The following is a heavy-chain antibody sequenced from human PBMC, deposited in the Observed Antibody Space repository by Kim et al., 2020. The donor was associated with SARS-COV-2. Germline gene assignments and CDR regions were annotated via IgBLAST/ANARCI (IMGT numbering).Heavy chain of an antibody. CDR3: ARAGDSSYGYFDL. D-gene: IGHD6-19*01. CDR1: GFTFRTYN. J-gene: IGHJ2*01. CDR2: ISRAGSL. V-gene: IGHV3-21*01. Sequence: GGSLRLSCAASGFTFRTYNMNWVRQAPGKGPEWVSSISRAGSLYYADSVKGRFTISRDNAKNSMYLEMNSLRVEDTALYYCARAGDSSYGYFDLWGRGTLVTVSA.